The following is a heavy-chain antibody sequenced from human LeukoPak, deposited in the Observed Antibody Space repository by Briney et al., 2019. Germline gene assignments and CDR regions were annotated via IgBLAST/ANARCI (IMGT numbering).Heavy chain of an antibody. CDR1: GYTFTNYY. D-gene: IGHD3-22*01. CDR3: AGPSNGYYPFLDY. V-gene: IGHV1-2*06. J-gene: IGHJ4*02. Sequence: ASVKVSCKASGYTFTNYYIHWARQAPGQGLEWMGRINPNSGGTNYAQRFQGRVTMTRDTSISTAYMELSRLRSDDTAIYYCAGPSNGYYPFLDYWGQGTLVTVSS. CDR2: INPNSGGT.